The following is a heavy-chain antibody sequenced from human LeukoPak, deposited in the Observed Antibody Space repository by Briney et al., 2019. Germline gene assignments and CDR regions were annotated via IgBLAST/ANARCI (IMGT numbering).Heavy chain of an antibody. Sequence: GASVKVSCKASGGTFSSYVISWVRQAPGQGLEWMGGIIPIFGTANYAQKFQGRVTITADESTSTAYMELSSLRSEDTAVYYCASISLPYCSGGSCYLVFQHWGQGTLVTVSS. CDR1: GGTFSSYV. V-gene: IGHV1-69*13. J-gene: IGHJ1*01. CDR3: ASISLPYCSGGSCYLVFQH. D-gene: IGHD2-15*01. CDR2: IIPIFGTA.